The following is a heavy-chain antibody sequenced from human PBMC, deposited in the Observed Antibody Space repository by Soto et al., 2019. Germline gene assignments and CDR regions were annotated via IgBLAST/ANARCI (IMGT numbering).Heavy chain of an antibody. CDR1: GGSLSSSSW. Sequence: QVQLQESGPGVVNPSGTLSLTCAVSGGSLSSSSWWSWVRQPPGKTLEWLGEIFYSGSTKYNPSLNSRVTISADQSKNDFSLRLSSVTAADSAVYYCVLHGGVPYYHDFWGQGMLVTVSS. CDR3: VLHGGVPYYHDF. V-gene: IGHV4-4*02. J-gene: IGHJ4*02. CDR2: IFYSGST. D-gene: IGHD2-8*01.